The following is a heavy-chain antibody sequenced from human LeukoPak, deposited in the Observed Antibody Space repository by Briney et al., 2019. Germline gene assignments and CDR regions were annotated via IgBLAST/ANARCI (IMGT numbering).Heavy chain of an antibody. V-gene: IGHV3-30*02. CDR3: ASSPGGTYNWFDP. Sequence: GGSLRLSCAASGFTFSSYGMHWVRQAPGKGLEWVAFIRYDGSNKYYADSVKGRFTISRDNAKNSLYLQMNSLRAEDTAVYYCASSPGGTYNWFDPWGQGTLVTVSS. CDR1: GFTFSSYG. CDR2: IRYDGSNK. J-gene: IGHJ5*02. D-gene: IGHD1-1*01.